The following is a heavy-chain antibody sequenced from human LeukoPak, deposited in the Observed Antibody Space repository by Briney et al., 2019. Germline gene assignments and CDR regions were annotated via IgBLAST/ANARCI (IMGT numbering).Heavy chain of an antibody. CDR1: GGTFSSYA. Sequence: GASVKVSCKASGGTFSSYAISWVRQAPGQGLERMGGIIPIFGTANYAQKFQGRVTITADESTSTAYMELSSLRSEDTAVYYCASVVYDILTGYLYYMDVWSKGTTVTISS. CDR3: ASVVYDILTGYLYYMDV. D-gene: IGHD3-9*01. J-gene: IGHJ6*03. CDR2: IIPIFGTA. V-gene: IGHV1-69*13.